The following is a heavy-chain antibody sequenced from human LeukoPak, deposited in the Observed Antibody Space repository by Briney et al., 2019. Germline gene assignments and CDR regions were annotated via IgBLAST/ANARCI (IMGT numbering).Heavy chain of an antibody. Sequence: GGSLRLSCAASGLTLSTYVMTWVRQAPGKGLEWVSIITGSSDAIHYAGSVKGRFTISRDNSKNTLYLQMDSLRPEDTAIYYCAKGRPNGQQLAAYWGQGTLVTVSS. CDR2: ITGSSDAI. CDR1: GLTLSTYV. J-gene: IGHJ4*02. CDR3: AKGRPNGQQLAAY. D-gene: IGHD6-13*01. V-gene: IGHV3-23*01.